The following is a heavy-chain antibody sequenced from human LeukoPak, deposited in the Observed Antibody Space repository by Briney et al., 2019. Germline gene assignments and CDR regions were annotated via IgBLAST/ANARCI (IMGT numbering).Heavy chain of an antibody. CDR2: IKSKTDGGTT. CDR3: TTDFWSAFVWGGFDY. CDR1: GFTFSNAW. Sequence: PGGSLRLSCAASGFTFSNAWMSWVRQAPGKGLEWVGRIKSKTDGGTTDYAAPVKGKFTISRDDSKNTLYLQMNSLKTEDTAVYYCTTDFWSAFVWGGFDYWGQGTLVTVSS. D-gene: IGHD3-3*01. V-gene: IGHV3-15*01. J-gene: IGHJ4*02.